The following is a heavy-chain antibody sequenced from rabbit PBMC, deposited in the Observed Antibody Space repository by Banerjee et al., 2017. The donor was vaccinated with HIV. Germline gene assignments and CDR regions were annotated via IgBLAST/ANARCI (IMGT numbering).Heavy chain of an antibody. CDR1: GFSFSSGYD. D-gene: IGHD8-1*01. J-gene: IGHJ4*01. Sequence: QSLEESGGDLVKPGASLTLTCTASGFSFSSGYDMYWVRQAPGKGLEWIGCIYNGDATYYASWAKGRFTISKTSSTTVTLQMTSLTAADTATYFCARGGYGAGSGYNLWGQGTLVTVS. CDR2: IYNGDAT. V-gene: IGHV1S40*01. CDR3: ARGGYGAGSGYNL.